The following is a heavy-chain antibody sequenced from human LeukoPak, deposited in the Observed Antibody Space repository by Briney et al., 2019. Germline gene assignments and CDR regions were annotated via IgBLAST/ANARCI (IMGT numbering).Heavy chain of an antibody. D-gene: IGHD2-2*01. J-gene: IGHJ6*03. CDR2: ISGSGGST. V-gene: IGHV3-23*01. Sequence: GGSLRLSCAASGFTFSSYAMSWVRQAPGKGLEWVSAISGSGGSTYYADSVKGRFTISRDNSKNTLYLQMNSLRAEDTAVYYCAKVVPAAMGYYYYYMDVWGKGTTVTISS. CDR1: GFTFSSYA. CDR3: AKVVPAAMGYYYYYMDV.